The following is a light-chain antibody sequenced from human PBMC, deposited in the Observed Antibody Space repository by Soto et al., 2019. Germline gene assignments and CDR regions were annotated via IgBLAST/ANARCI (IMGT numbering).Light chain of an antibody. J-gene: IGKJ4*01. CDR3: QHRLS. CDR1: QSISTW. Sequence: DIQMTQSPSTLSTSVGDRITITCRDSQSISTWLAWYQQKPGKAPQLLIYKASSLGNGVPSRFGGTGSGTEFTLTISSLQPDDFATYYCQHRLSFGGGTKLEI. V-gene: IGKV1-5*03. CDR2: KAS.